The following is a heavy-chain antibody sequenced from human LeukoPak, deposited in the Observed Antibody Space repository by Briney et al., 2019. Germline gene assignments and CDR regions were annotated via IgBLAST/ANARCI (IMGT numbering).Heavy chain of an antibody. Sequence: GGSLRLSCAASGFTFSSYWMTWVRQAPGKGLEWVANIKQDGSAKYYVDSLRGRFSNSRDNVKNSLFLQMNSLSAEDTAVYYCARCPYDSSGYYSVPSHLDYWGQGTLVTVSS. CDR2: IKQDGSAK. J-gene: IGHJ4*02. D-gene: IGHD3-22*01. CDR3: ARCPYDSSGYYSVPSHLDY. CDR1: GFTFSSYW. V-gene: IGHV3-7*01.